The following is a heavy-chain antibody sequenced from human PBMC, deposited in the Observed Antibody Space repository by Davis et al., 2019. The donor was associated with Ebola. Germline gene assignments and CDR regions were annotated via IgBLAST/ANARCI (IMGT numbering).Heavy chain of an antibody. V-gene: IGHV4-39*01. CDR1: GGSISSSSYY. D-gene: IGHD3-22*01. CDR3: AIPNTYYYDSSGYYGQYYFDY. J-gene: IGHJ4*02. CDR2: IYYSGST. Sequence: MPSETLSLTCTVSGGSISSSSYYRGWIRQPPGKGLEWIGSIYYSGSTYYNPSLKSRVTISVDTSKNQFSLKLSSVTAADTAVYYCAIPNTYYYDSSGYYGQYYFDYWGQGTLVTVSS.